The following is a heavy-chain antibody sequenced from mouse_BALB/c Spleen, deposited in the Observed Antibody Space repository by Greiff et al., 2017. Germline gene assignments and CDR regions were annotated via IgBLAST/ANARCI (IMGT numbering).Heavy chain of an antibody. V-gene: IGHV2-9*02. Sequence: VHLVESGPGLVAPSQSLSITCTVSGFSLTSYGVHWVRQPPGKGLEWLGVIWAGGSTNYNSALMSRLSISKDNSKSQVFLKMNSLQTDDTAMYYCAREGNYGSSRVFDVWGAGTTVTVSS. J-gene: IGHJ1*01. CDR1: GFSLTSYG. CDR2: IWAGGST. CDR3: AREGNYGSSRVFDV. D-gene: IGHD1-1*01.